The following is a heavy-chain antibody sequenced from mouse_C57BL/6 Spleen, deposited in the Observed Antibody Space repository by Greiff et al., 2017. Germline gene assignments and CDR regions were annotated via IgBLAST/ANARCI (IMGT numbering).Heavy chain of an antibody. Sequence: EVKLMESGGGLVQPGGSLSLSCAASGFTFTDYYMSWVRPPPGKALEWLGFIRNKANGYTTEYSASVKGRFTISRDNSQSILYLQMNALRAEDSATYYCARYRGDSYYFDYWGQGTTLTVSS. CDR1: GFTFTDYY. V-gene: IGHV7-3*01. J-gene: IGHJ2*01. CDR3: ARYRGDSYYFDY. CDR2: IRNKANGYTT.